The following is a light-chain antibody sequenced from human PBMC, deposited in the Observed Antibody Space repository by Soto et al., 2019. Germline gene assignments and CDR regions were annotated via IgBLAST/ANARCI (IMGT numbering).Light chain of an antibody. CDR1: QGISSW. J-gene: IGKJ2*01. CDR3: QQAKSFPLT. V-gene: IGKV1-12*01. CDR2: AAS. Sequence: DLQMTQSPSSVSASVGDRVTITCRASQGISSWLAWYQQKPGKAPKLLIYAASSLQSWVPPRFSGNGSGPDFTRTISSLQPEDFATYHCQQAKSFPLTLGQGTKLEIK.